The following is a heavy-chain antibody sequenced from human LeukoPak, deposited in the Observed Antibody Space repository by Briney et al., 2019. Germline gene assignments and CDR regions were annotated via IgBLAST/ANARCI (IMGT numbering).Heavy chain of an antibody. CDR3: AREYYYDSSGYSSCFDY. CDR1: GFTFSSYW. CDR2: INSDGSST. V-gene: IGHV3-74*01. J-gene: IGHJ4*02. Sequence: PGGSLRLSCAASGFTFSSYWMHWVRQAPGKGLVWVSRINSDGSSTSYADSVKGRFTISRDNAKNTLYLQMNSLRAEDTAVYYCAREYYYDSSGYSSCFDYWGQGTLVTVSS. D-gene: IGHD3-22*01.